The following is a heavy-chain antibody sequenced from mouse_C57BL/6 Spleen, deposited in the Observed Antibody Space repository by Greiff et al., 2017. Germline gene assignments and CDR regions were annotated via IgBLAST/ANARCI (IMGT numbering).Heavy chain of an antibody. CDR3: ARGFITTVVDAMDY. CDR2: IDPNSGGT. D-gene: IGHD1-1*01. J-gene: IGHJ4*01. Sequence: QVQLQQPGAELVKPGASVTLSCKASGYTFTSYWMHWVKQRPGRGLEWIGRIDPNSGGTKYNEKFKSKATLTVDKPSSTAYMQLSSLTSEDSAVYYCARGFITTVVDAMDYWGQGTSVTVSS. CDR1: GYTFTSYW. V-gene: IGHV1-72*01.